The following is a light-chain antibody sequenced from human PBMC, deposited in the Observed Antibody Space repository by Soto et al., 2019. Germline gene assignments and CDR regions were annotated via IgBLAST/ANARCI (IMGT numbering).Light chain of an antibody. CDR2: DTQ. CDR3: LLSYSDVWV. CDR1: TGAVTSGHF. Sequence: QTVVTQEPSLTVSPGGTVTLTCGFSTGAVTSGHFPFWFQQKPGQAPRTLISDTQNNHSWTPARFSGSLLGGKAALTLSGAQPEDEAEYYCLLSYSDVWVFGGGTKVTVL. V-gene: IGLV7-46*01. J-gene: IGLJ3*02.